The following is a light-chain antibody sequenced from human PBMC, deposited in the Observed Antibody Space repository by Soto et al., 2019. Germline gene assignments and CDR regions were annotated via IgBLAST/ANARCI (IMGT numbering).Light chain of an antibody. CDR2: EAS. Sequence: DIHMTQSPSTLSASVGVRVSITCRASQNINSWLAWYQQKPGKAPKLLIYEASSLEKGVPARFGGSGSGTEFALTISSLQPDDFATYYCQQYNVYSWTFGQGTK. CDR3: QQYNVYSWT. J-gene: IGKJ1*01. V-gene: IGKV1-5*03. CDR1: QNINSW.